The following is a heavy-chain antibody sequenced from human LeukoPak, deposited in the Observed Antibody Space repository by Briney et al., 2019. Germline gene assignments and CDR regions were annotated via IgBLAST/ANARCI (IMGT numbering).Heavy chain of an antibody. CDR3: ARGSRRRYYYDSSGYYQPYSFDY. Sequence: AASVKVSCKASGYTFTGYYMHWVRQAPGQGLEWMGWINPNSGGTNYAQKFQGRVTMTRDTSISTAYMELSRLRSDDTAVYYCARGSRRRYYYDSSGYYQPYSFDYWGQGTLVTVSS. D-gene: IGHD3-22*01. V-gene: IGHV1-2*02. J-gene: IGHJ4*02. CDR2: INPNSGGT. CDR1: GYTFTGYY.